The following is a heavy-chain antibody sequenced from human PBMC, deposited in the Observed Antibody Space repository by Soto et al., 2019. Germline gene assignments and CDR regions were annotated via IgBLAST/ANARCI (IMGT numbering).Heavy chain of an antibody. D-gene: IGHD1-26*01. CDR3: AKVGATSDYFDY. J-gene: IGHJ4*02. CDR2: ISGSGGST. V-gene: IGHV3-23*01. CDR1: GFTFSSYA. Sequence: EVQLLESGGGLVQPGGSLRLSCAASGFTFSSYAMSWVRQAPGKGLEWVSAISGSGGSTYYADSVKGRFTISRDNAKNSLYLQMNSLRAEDTALYYCAKVGATSDYFDYWGQGTLVTVSS.